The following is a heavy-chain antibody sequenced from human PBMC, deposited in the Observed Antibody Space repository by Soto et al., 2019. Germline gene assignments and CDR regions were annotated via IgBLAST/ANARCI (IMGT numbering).Heavy chain of an antibody. CDR2: IYYSGNA. Sequence: QLQLQESGPGLVKPSETLSLTCTVSGGSISSSSYYWGWIRQPPGKGLEWIGSIYYSGNAYYNPSLKSRVTISVDTSKNQFSLKLTSVTAADTALYYCASPTPGYRHGYIFDYWGHGTLVTVSS. D-gene: IGHD5-18*01. V-gene: IGHV4-39*01. CDR1: GGSISSSSYY. CDR3: ASPTPGYRHGYIFDY. J-gene: IGHJ4*01.